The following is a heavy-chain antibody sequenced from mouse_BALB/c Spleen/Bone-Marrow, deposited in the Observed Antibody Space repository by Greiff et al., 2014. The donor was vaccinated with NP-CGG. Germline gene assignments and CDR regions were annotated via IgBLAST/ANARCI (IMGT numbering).Heavy chain of an antibody. V-gene: IGHV1-18*01. CDR2: INPNNGGS. CDR1: GYTFTEYT. CDR3: VRGFYFGNYVFAY. D-gene: IGHD2-1*01. J-gene: IGHJ3*01. Sequence: EVQLQQSGPELVKPGASVKISCKTSGYTFTEYTMHWVKQSLGKSLEWIGAINPNNGGSTYNQKFKGKATLTVDKSSSTACMELRSLTSEDSAVYYCVRGFYFGNYVFAYWGQGTLVTVSA.